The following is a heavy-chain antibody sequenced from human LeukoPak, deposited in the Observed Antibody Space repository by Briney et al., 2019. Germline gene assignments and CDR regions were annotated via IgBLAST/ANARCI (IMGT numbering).Heavy chain of an antibody. Sequence: ASVKVSCKASGYTFTSYGISWVRQAPGQGLEWMGWISAYNGNTKYLQKLQGRVTMTTDTSTTTAYMELRSLRSDDTAVYYCATVRPDSSSWYYHFDYWGQGTLVTVSS. D-gene: IGHD6-13*01. V-gene: IGHV1-18*04. CDR1: GYTFTSYG. CDR3: ATVRPDSSSWYYHFDY. CDR2: ISAYNGNT. J-gene: IGHJ4*02.